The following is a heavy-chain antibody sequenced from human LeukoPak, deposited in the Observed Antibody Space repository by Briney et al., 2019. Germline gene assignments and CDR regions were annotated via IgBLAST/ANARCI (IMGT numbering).Heavy chain of an antibody. CDR3: ARRRLAAASMDV. CDR2: IYTSGST. J-gene: IGHJ6*04. V-gene: IGHV4-4*09. CDR1: GGSSSSYY. D-gene: IGHD6-13*01. Sequence: PSETLSLTCTVSGGSSSSYYWSCIRQPPEKGLEGIGYIYTSGSTNYNPSLKSRVTISVDTSKNQFSLKLSSVTAADTAVYYCARRRLAAASMDVWGKGTTVTVSS.